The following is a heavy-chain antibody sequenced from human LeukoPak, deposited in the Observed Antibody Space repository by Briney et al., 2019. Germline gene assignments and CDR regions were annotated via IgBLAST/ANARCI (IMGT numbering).Heavy chain of an antibody. J-gene: IGHJ3*02. Sequence: GASEKVSCKASGYTFTSYAMNWVRQAPGQGLEWMGCISTNTGNSTYAQGFTGRFVFSLDTSVSTAYLQISTLKAEDTAVYYCARANSWPSDTFHIWGQGTMVTVSS. CDR2: ISTNTGNS. D-gene: IGHD6-13*01. CDR1: GYTFTSYA. V-gene: IGHV7-4-1*02. CDR3: ARANSWPSDTFHI.